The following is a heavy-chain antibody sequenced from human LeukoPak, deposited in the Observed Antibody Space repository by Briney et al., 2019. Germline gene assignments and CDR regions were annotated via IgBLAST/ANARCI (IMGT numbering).Heavy chain of an antibody. Sequence: GGSLRLSCAASGFTFSXYAMHWVRQAPGKGLGWVXVISYDGSNKYYADSVKGRFTISRDNSKNTLYLQMNSLRAEDTAVYYCASSYNWNDLFDYWGQGTLVTVSS. J-gene: IGHJ4*02. CDR3: ASSYNWNDLFDY. V-gene: IGHV3-30*04. CDR2: ISYDGSNK. CDR1: GFTFSXYA. D-gene: IGHD1-20*01.